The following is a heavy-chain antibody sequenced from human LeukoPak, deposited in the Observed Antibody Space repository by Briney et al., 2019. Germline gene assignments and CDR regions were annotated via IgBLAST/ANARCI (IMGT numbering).Heavy chain of an antibody. J-gene: IGHJ4*02. CDR2: ISGSGGST. Sequence: GGSLRLSCAASGFTFSSYAMSWVRQAPGKGLEWVSAISGSGGSTYYAASVQGRFTISRDNSKNTLYLQMNSLRAEDTAVYYCAKDRYLVDDYWGQGTLVTVSS. V-gene: IGHV3-23*01. CDR3: AKDRYLVDDY. CDR1: GFTFSSYA. D-gene: IGHD2-2*02.